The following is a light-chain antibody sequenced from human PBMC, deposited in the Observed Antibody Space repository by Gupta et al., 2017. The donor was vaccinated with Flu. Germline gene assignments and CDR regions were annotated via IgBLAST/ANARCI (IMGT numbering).Light chain of an antibody. CDR3: QVWDSASEHQI. CDR2: DDT. J-gene: IGLJ2*01. Sequence: GKTARVTCGGDNIGSKTVHWYQQKPGRAPVVVVYDDTARPSGIPERLSGSNSGNTATLINNRVEAGDEADYYCQVWDSASEHQIFGGGTRLTVL. CDR1: NIGSKT. V-gene: IGLV3-21*03.